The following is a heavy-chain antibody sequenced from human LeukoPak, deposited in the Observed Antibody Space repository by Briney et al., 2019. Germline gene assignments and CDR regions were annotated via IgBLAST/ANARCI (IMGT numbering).Heavy chain of an antibody. D-gene: IGHD2/OR15-2a*01. J-gene: IGHJ4*02. Sequence: SVKVSCKASGGTFSSYAISWVRQAPGQGLEWMGRIIPILGIANYAQKFQGGVTITADKSTSTAYMELGSLRSEDTAVYYYGKRSMGYYFDYWGQGTLVTVSS. CDR3: GKRSMGYYFDY. CDR2: IIPILGIA. V-gene: IGHV1-69*04. CDR1: GGTFSSYA.